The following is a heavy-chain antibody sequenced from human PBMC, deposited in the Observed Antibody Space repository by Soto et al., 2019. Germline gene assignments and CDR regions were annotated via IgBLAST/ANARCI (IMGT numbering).Heavy chain of an antibody. V-gene: IGHV1-8*01. CDR1: GYTFTSYD. CDR3: ARAHPYYYDSSGYSDY. D-gene: IGHD3-22*01. J-gene: IGHJ4*02. Sequence: GASVKVSCKASGYTFTSYDINWVRQATGQGLEWMGWMNPNSGNTGYAQKFQGRATMTRDTSTSTVYMELSSLRSEDTAVYYCARAHPYYYDSSGYSDYWGQGTLVTVSS. CDR2: MNPNSGNT.